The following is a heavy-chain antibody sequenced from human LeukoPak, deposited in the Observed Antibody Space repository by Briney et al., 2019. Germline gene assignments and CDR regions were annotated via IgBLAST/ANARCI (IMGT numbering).Heavy chain of an antibody. D-gene: IGHD1-26*01. J-gene: IGHJ4*02. CDR3: RRVVGATIDY. CDR1: GYTFTSYG. V-gene: IGHV1-18*01. CDR2: ISAYNGNT. Sequence: ASVKVSCKASGYTFTSYGNSWVRQAPGQGLEWMGGISAYNGNTNYAQKLLGRVTMTTDPSTSTAYMELRSLRSDDTAVYYCRRVVGATIDYWGQGTLVTVSS.